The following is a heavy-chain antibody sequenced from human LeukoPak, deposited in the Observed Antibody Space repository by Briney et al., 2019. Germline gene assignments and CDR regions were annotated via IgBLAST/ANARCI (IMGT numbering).Heavy chain of an antibody. CDR1: GFTFSSYE. Sequence: PGGSLRLSCAASGFTFSSYEMNWVRQAPGKGLEWISYIIGSSTYTNYADSVRGRFTISRDNAKNSLYLQMNSLRAEDTAIYYCARDCSTTSCSYWFDPWGQGTLVTVSS. CDR3: ARDCSTTSCSYWFDP. D-gene: IGHD2-2*01. J-gene: IGHJ5*02. CDR2: IIGSSTYT. V-gene: IGHV3-48*03.